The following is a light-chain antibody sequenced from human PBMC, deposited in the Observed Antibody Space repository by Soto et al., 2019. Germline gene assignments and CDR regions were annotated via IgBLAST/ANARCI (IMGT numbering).Light chain of an antibody. V-gene: IGKV3-20*01. CDR1: QSVSSTY. CDR3: QQHDNSPWM. Sequence: EVVLTQSPGTLSLSPGERATLSCRASQSVSSTYVAWYQHIPGQTPRLLIYGASNRATGIPDRFSGSGSGTDFTLTISRLEPEDFAVYYCQQHDNSPWMFGQGTKVDIK. J-gene: IGKJ1*01. CDR2: GAS.